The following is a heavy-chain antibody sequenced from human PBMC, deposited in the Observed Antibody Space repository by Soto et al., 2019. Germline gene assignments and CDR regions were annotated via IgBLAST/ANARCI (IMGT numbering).Heavy chain of an antibody. Sequence: QVQLQESGPGLVKPSQTLSLTCTVSGGSISSGDYYWSWIRQPPGKGLECIGYVFYSGSTYHNPSIKSRVTISVDTSKHQLSLMLSSVTAADTAVYYCARAGYWSGSRSYWVFDYWGQGTLVTVSS. V-gene: IGHV4-30-4*01. J-gene: IGHJ4*02. D-gene: IGHD2-15*01. CDR2: VFYSGST. CDR1: GGSISSGDYY. CDR3: ARAGYWSGSRSYWVFDY.